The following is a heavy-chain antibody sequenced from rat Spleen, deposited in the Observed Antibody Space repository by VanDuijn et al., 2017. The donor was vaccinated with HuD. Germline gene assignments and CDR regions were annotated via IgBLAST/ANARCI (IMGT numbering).Heavy chain of an antibody. CDR2: ISYDGSST. Sequence: EVQLVESGGGLVQPGRSLKLSCAASGFTFSNYDMAWVRQAPKKGLEWVATISYDGSSTNYRDSVKCRFTISRDNAKSTLSLQMDSLRSEDTATYYCARQTTVAHYFDYWGQGVMVTVSS. CDR3: ARQTTVAHYFDY. J-gene: IGHJ2*01. V-gene: IGHV5-7*01. D-gene: IGHD1-8*01. CDR1: GFTFSNYD.